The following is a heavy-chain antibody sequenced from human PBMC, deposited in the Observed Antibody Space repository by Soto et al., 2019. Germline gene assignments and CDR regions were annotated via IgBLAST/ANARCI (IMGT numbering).Heavy chain of an antibody. CDR3: ARDPGTSYLDY. CDR2: IYYSGST. V-gene: IGHV4-59*01. CDR1: GGSISSYY. J-gene: IGHJ4*02. Sequence: QVQLQESGPGLVKPSETLSLTCTVSGGSISSYYWSWIRQPPGKGLEWIGYIYYSGSTNYNPSLKSRVTISVDTSKNQFSLKLSSVTAADTAVYYCARDPGTSYLDYWGQGTLVTVSS. D-gene: IGHD1-1*01.